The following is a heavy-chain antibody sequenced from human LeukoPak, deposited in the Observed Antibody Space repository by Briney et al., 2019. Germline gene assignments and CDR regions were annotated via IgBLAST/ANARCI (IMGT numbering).Heavy chain of an antibody. V-gene: IGHV3-30*18. CDR3: AKDQANMREPIDY. Sequence: GGSLRLSCAASGFTFSSYGMHWVRQAPGTGQEWVAVISYDGSNKYYADSVKGRFTISRDNSKNTLYLQMNSLRAEDTAVYYCAKDQANMREPIDYWGQGTLVTVSS. D-gene: IGHD1-26*01. CDR2: ISYDGSNK. CDR1: GFTFSSYG. J-gene: IGHJ4*02.